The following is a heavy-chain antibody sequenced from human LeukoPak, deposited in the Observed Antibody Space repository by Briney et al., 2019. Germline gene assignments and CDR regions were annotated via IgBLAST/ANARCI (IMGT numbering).Heavy chain of an antibody. CDR1: GGSISRGSYY. D-gene: IGHD6-13*01. Sequence: ASETLSLTCIVSGGSISRGSYYWNWIRQPAGKELEWMGRIYNSGSTNYNPSLKSRVSISTDMSKNQVSLTLNSVTAADTAVYYCARHDDIAIFRNGLDVWGQGTTVTVSS. CDR3: ARHDDIAIFRNGLDV. V-gene: IGHV4-61*02. CDR2: IYNSGST. J-gene: IGHJ6*02.